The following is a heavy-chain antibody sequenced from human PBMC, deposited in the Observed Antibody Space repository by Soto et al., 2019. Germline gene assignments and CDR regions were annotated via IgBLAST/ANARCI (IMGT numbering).Heavy chain of an antibody. CDR2: IYWDDDK. D-gene: IGHD3-3*01. V-gene: IGHV2-5*02. CDR3: AHRILRTVFGLVTTTAIYFDF. CDR1: GFSLTTSGVG. J-gene: IGHJ4*02. Sequence: KESGPTVVKPAETLTLTCTFSGFSLTTSGVGVGWIRQSPGKAPEWLALIYWDDDKRYSASLKSRLTITKDTSKNQVVLTMASVDPADIATYYCAHRILRTVFGLVTTTAIYFDFWGQGTPVVVSS.